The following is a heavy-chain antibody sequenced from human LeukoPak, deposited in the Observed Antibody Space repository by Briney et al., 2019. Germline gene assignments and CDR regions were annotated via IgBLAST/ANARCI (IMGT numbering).Heavy chain of an antibody. CDR1: GGSFSGYY. J-gene: IGHJ4*02. CDR3: ARGLTWYYYGSGNHFDY. V-gene: IGHV4-34*01. D-gene: IGHD3-10*01. Sequence: SETLSLTCAVYGGSFSGYYWGWIRQPPGKGLEWIGEINHSGSTNYNPSLKSRVTISVDTSKNQFSLKLSSVTAADTAVYYCARGLTWYYYGSGNHFDYWGQGTLVTVSS. CDR2: INHSGST.